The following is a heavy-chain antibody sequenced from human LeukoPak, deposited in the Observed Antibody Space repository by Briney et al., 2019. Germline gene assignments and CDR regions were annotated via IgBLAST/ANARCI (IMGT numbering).Heavy chain of an antibody. CDR2: INPNSGDT. CDR3: ARHIPKPTMIKRGYYYYMDF. D-gene: IGHD3-22*01. Sequence: ASVNVSCKASGYTFTDYYMHWVRQAPGQGLEWMGWINPNSGDTNYAQKFQGRVTMTRDTSISTAYLQWSSLKASDTAIYYCARHIPKPTMIKRGYYYYMDFWGKGTTVTVSS. V-gene: IGHV1-2*02. J-gene: IGHJ6*03. CDR1: GYTFTDYY.